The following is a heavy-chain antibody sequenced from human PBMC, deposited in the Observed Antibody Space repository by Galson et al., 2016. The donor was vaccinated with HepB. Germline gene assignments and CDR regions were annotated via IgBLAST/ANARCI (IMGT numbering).Heavy chain of an antibody. CDR2: IWYDGSNR. CDR1: GFTFSDYW. D-gene: IGHD4-11*01. Sequence: SLRLSCAASGFTFSDYWMHWVRQSPGKGLEWVSVIWYDGSNRYYANSVKGRFTISRDNSKNTLYLQMNSLRAEDTAVYYCARGNRSPNYYGMDVWGQGTTVTVSS. V-gene: IGHV3-33*08. J-gene: IGHJ6*02. CDR3: ARGNRSPNYYGMDV.